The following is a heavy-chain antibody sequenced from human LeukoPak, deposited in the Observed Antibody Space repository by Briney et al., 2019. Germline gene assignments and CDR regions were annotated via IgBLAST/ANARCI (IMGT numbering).Heavy chain of an antibody. J-gene: IGHJ4*02. Sequence: SETLSLTCTVSGGSISSSSYYWGWIRQPPGKGLEWNGSIYYSGSTYYNPSLKSRVTISVDTSKNQFSLKLSSVTAADTAVYYCARRPGSGSVGFDYWGQGTLVTVSS. CDR3: ARRPGSGSVGFDY. CDR1: GGSISSSSYY. D-gene: IGHD2-15*01. CDR2: IYYSGST. V-gene: IGHV4-39*01.